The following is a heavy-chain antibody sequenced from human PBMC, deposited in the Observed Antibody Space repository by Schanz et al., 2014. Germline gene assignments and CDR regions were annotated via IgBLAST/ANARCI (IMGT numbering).Heavy chain of an antibody. J-gene: IGHJ1*01. V-gene: IGHV3-64D*06. CDR3: VKDAYCGGDCFPAEYFQH. Sequence: EVQLVESGGYLVQPGGSLRLSCSASGFTFSSYAMHWVRQASGKGLEYVSAITRSGGGTYYSDSVKGRFTISRDNSKNTLYLQMSSLRHEDSAVYYCVKDAYCGGDCFPAEYFQHWGQGTLVTVAS. D-gene: IGHD2-21*02. CDR1: GFTFSSYA. CDR2: ITRSGGGT.